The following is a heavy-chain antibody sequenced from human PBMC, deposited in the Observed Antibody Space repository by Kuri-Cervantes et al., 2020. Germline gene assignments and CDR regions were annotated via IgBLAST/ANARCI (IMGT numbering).Heavy chain of an antibody. V-gene: IGHV3-13*01. Sequence: GESLKISCAASGFTFSSYGMHWVRQAPGKGLEWVSSIGTAADTFYPDSVKGRFTISRENAKNSLYLQMNSLRAEDTAVYYCARDLFYYYDSSGYWELDDAFDIWGQGTMVTVSS. CDR2: IGTAADT. CDR1: GFTFSSYG. J-gene: IGHJ3*02. CDR3: ARDLFYYYDSSGYWELDDAFDI. D-gene: IGHD3-22*01.